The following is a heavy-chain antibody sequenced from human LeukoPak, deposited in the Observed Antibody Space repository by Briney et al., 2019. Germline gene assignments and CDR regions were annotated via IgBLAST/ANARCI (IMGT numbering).Heavy chain of an antibody. CDR3: ARGPTIRFLEWLGYYYMDV. CDR2: INHSGST. V-gene: IGHV4-34*01. D-gene: IGHD3-3*01. Sequence: GSLRLSCAASGFTFSSYSMNWIRQPPGKGLEWIGEINHSGSTNYNPSLKSRVTISEDTSNNQFSLKLTSVTAADTAVYYCARGPTIRFLEWLGYYYMDVWGKGTTVTVSS. CDR1: GFTFSSYS. J-gene: IGHJ6*03.